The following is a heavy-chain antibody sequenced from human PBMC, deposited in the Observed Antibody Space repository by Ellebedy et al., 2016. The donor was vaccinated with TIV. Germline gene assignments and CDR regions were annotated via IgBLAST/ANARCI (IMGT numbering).Heavy chain of an antibody. V-gene: IGHV1-69*04. Sequence: SVKVSXXASGGTFSSYAISWVRQAPGQGLEWMGRIIPILGIANYAQKFQGRVTITADKSTSTAYMELSSLRSEDTAVYYCAREEVRGVLSYWGQGTLVTVSS. D-gene: IGHD3-10*01. CDR3: AREEVRGVLSY. CDR2: IIPILGIA. CDR1: GGTFSSYA. J-gene: IGHJ4*02.